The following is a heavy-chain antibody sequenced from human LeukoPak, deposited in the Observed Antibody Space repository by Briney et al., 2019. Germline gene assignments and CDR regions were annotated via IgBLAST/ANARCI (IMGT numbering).Heavy chain of an antibody. CDR2: ISYDGSNK. J-gene: IGHJ4*02. CDR1: GFIFSAYV. CDR3: AKGRYSGYAHFDY. Sequence: GGSLRLSCSASGFIFSAYVMHWVRQAPGKGLEWVAVISYDGSNKSYADSVKGRFTISRDNSNNTLYLQMSGLRADDTAVYHCAKGRYSGYAHFDYWGQGALVTVSS. D-gene: IGHD5-12*01. V-gene: IGHV3-30*18.